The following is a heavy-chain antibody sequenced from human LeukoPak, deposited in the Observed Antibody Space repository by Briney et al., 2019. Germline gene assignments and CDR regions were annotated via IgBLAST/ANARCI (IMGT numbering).Heavy chain of an antibody. D-gene: IGHD6-19*01. V-gene: IGHV1-2*06. CDR1: GYTFTGYY. Sequence: ASVKVSCKASGYTFTGYYMHWVRQAPGQGLEWMGRINPNSGGTNYAQKFQGRVTMTRDTSISTAYMELSRLRSDETAVYYCARFGYSSGWYNNWFDPWGQGTLVTVSS. CDR3: ARFGYSSGWYNNWFDP. CDR2: INPNSGGT. J-gene: IGHJ5*02.